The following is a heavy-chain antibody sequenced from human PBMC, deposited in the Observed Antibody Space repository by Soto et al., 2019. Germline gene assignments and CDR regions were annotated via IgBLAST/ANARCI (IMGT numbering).Heavy chain of an antibody. V-gene: IGHV4-30-4*01. CDR3: ARDAGYCNSVSCYPYNMDV. J-gene: IGHJ6*02. CDR1: GESISSGDHY. CDR2: IYYSGNA. D-gene: IGHD2-15*01. Sequence: SETLSLTCTVSGESISSGDHYWSWVRQSPGEGLEWIGFIYYSGNAYYNPSLKSRVSMSVDTSNNQFSLKLNSVTAADTAVYYCARDAGYCNSVSCYPYNMDVWGQGTTVTVSS.